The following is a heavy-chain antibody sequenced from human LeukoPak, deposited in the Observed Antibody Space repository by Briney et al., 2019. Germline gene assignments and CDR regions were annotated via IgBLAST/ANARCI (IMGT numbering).Heavy chain of an antibody. CDR2: FDREDVEA. J-gene: IGHJ3*01. D-gene: IGHD1-7*01. CDR1: GYTLTDLS. Sequence: ASVKVSCKVSGYTLTDLSMHWVRQAPGKGLEWMGHFDREDVEAIYAQKFRGRVTVTEDTSTDTGYMDLSSLRSDDTAVYYCATMSRTTFFDVFDVWGRGTMVTVSS. CDR3: ATMSRTTFFDVFDV. V-gene: IGHV1-24*01.